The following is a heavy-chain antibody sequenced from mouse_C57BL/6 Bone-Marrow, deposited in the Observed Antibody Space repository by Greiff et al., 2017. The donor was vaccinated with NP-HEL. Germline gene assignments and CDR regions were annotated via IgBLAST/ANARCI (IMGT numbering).Heavy chain of an antibody. CDR2: INPSNGGT. CDR1: GYSFTGYY. V-gene: IGHV1-42*01. D-gene: IGHD1-1*01. J-gene: IGHJ4*01. Sequence: VQLQQSGPELVKPGASVKISCKASGYSFTGYYMNWVKQSPEKSLEWIGEINPSNGGTTYNQKFKAKATLTVDKSSSTAYMQLKSLTSEDSAVYYCARGCSYGYAIDYWGQGTSVTVSS. CDR3: ARGCSYGYAIDY.